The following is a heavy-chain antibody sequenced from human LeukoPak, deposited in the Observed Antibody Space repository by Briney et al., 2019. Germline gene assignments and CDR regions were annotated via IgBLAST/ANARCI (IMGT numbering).Heavy chain of an antibody. J-gene: IGHJ4*02. CDR1: GFTFSTYA. V-gene: IGHV3-23*01. CDR3: ARADDYGDYPSY. CDR2: ISGSGDST. Sequence: GGSLRLSCAASGFTFSTYAVSWVRQAPGKGLEWVSTISGSGDSTYYADSVKGRFTISRDNSKDTLYLQMSSVRVDDTAVYYCARADDYGDYPSYWGQGTLVTVSS. D-gene: IGHD4-17*01.